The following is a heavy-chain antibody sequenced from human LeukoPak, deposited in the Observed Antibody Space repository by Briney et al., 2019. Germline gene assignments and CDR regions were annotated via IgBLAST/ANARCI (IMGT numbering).Heavy chain of an antibody. CDR2: IYYSGTT. V-gene: IGHV4-59*01. J-gene: IGHJ4*02. CDR3: AGRGSSWYSLHYDY. Sequence: PSETLSLTCIVSGVSISGYYWSWIRQPPGKGLEWIGYIYYSGTTNYNSSLKSRVTISVDTSRNQFSLNLRSVTAADTAVYYCAGRGSSWYSLHYDYWGQGTLVTVSS. D-gene: IGHD6-13*01. CDR1: GVSISGYY.